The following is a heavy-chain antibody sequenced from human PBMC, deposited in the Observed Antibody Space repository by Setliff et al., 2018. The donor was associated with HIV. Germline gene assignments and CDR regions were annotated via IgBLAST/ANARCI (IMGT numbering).Heavy chain of an antibody. J-gene: IGHJ4*02. CDR1: GFIFSDHY. CDR2: IRNKVNSYTT. V-gene: IGHV3-72*01. CDR3: ARGPGSGDYSYYFDY. Sequence: QAGGSLRLSCVVSGFIFSDHYMDWVRQAPGKGLEWVARIRNKVNSYTTEYVASVKGRFTISRDDSENSLYLQMNSRKTEDTAVYYCARGPGSGDYSYYFDYWGQGTLVTVSS. D-gene: IGHD4-17*01.